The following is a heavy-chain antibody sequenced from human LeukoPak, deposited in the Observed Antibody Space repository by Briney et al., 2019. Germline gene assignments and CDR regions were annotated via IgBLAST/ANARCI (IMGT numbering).Heavy chain of an antibody. CDR3: AISTYSSSPS. CDR1: GFAFSDHW. V-gene: IGHV3-7*01. CDR2: INHDESKK. D-gene: IGHD6-6*01. J-gene: IGHJ5*02. Sequence: PGGSLRLSCAASGFAFSDHWMIWVRQAPGKGLEWVANINHDESKKYYVDSVEGRLTISRDNAKNSLYLQMNSLRAEDTAVYYCAISTYSSSPSWGQGTLVTVSS.